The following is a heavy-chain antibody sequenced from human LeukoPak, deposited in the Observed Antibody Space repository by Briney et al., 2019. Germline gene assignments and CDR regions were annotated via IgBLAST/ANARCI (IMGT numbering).Heavy chain of an antibody. CDR3: ARGYGIATNWFDP. CDR1: GGSISSYY. J-gene: IGHJ5*02. Sequence: SETLSLTCTVSGGSISSYYWSWIRQPPGKGLEWIGYIYYSGSTNYNPSLKSRVTISVDTSKNQFSLKLSSVTAADTAVYYCARGYGIATNWFDPWGQGTLVTVSS. D-gene: IGHD6-13*01. CDR2: IYYSGST. V-gene: IGHV4-59*01.